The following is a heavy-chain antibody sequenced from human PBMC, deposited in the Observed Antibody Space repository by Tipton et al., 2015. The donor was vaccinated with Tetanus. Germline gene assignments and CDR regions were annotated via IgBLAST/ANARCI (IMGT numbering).Heavy chain of an antibody. CDR1: GFPFSAYN. Sequence: GSLRLSCAASGFPFSAYNMNWVRQAPGKGLEWVSSISGISTYIHYADSVKGRFTISRDNSKNTLSLQMISLRAEDTAIYYCARGRERCRGTNCHRATDYWGQGTLVTVSS. J-gene: IGHJ4*02. CDR2: ISGISTYI. CDR3: ARGRERCRGTNCHRATDY. V-gene: IGHV3-21*04. D-gene: IGHD2-2*01.